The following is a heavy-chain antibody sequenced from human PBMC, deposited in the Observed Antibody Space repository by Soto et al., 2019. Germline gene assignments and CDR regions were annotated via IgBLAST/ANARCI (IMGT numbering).Heavy chain of an antibody. D-gene: IGHD1-1*01. CDR3: ARDRKWIQLDYYYGMDV. V-gene: IGHV4-4*02. J-gene: IGHJ6*02. CDR1: GGSISSSNW. CDR2: ICHSGST. Sequence: SETLSLTCAVSGGSISSSNWWSWVRQPPGKGLEWIGEICHSGSTNYNPSLKSRVTISVDKSKNQFSLKLSSVTAADTAVYYCARDRKWIQLDYYYGMDVWAQGTTVTVSS.